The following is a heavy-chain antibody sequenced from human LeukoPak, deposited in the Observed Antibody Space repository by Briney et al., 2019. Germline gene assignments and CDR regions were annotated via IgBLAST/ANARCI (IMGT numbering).Heavy chain of an antibody. CDR3: ARESYSTLRFDY. J-gene: IGHJ4*02. D-gene: IGHD4-11*01. CDR1: GFTFSRNW. V-gene: IGHV3-74*01. Sequence: GGSLRLSCAASGFTFSRNWMHWVRQAPGKGLVWVSRIDSDGNFTRNADSVKGRFTISRDNAKNTLYLQMNSLRAEDTAVYYCARESYSTLRFDYWGQGTLFTVSS. CDR2: IDSDGNFT.